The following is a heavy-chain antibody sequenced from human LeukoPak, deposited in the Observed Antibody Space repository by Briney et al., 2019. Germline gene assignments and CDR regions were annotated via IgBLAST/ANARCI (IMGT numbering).Heavy chain of an antibody. CDR1: GASISSYY. J-gene: IGHJ5*02. Sequence: SETLSLTCTVSGASISSYYWYWIRQAAGKGLEWIGRIYASGNANYNPSLKSRVAMSVDTSKNQFSLKLASVTAADTAVYYCARDSASSGWYNPWFDPWGQGTLVTVSS. CDR3: ARDSASSGWYNPWFDP. V-gene: IGHV4-4*07. D-gene: IGHD6-19*01. CDR2: IYASGNA.